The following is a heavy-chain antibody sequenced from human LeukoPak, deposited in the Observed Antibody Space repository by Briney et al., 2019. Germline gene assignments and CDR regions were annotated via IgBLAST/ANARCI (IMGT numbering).Heavy chain of an antibody. CDR1: GFTFSNYG. CDR3: AKSGYNRFDY. J-gene: IGHJ4*02. Sequence: GGSLRLSCAASGFTFSNYGIHWVRQAPGKGLEWVTFIRSDGSNKYYADSVKGRFTISRDNSKNTLYLQMNSLRADDTAVYYCAKSGYNRFDYWGQGTLVTVSS. V-gene: IGHV3-30*02. D-gene: IGHD5-24*01. CDR2: IRSDGSNK.